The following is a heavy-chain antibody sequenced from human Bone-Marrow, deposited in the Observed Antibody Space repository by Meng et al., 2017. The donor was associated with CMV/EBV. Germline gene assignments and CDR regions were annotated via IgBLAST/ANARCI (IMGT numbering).Heavy chain of an antibody. CDR2: TSGSGGAT. D-gene: IGHD5-18*01. J-gene: IGHJ5*01. CDR1: GFAFRNHA. V-gene: IGHV3-23*01. CDR3: AKHPVYSYGYLEYNWFDS. Sequence: GESLKISCAASGFAFRNHAMSWVRQAPGMGLEWVSATSGSGGATYYAASVKGRFTISRDNSKNTLYLQMSSLRAEDTAVYYCAKHPVYSYGYLEYNWFDSWGQGTLVTVSS.